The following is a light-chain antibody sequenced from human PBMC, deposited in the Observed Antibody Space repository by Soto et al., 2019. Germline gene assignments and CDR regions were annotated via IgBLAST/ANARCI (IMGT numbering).Light chain of an antibody. J-gene: IGKJ1*01. CDR1: QSISSW. CDR2: DAS. Sequence: DIQMTQSPSTLSASVGDRVTITCRASQSISSWLAWYQQKPGKAPKLLIYDASSLESGVPSRFSGSGSGTEFTLTISTLQPDDFATYYCQQYSSYSWTFAQGTKVETK. CDR3: QQYSSYSWT. V-gene: IGKV1-5*01.